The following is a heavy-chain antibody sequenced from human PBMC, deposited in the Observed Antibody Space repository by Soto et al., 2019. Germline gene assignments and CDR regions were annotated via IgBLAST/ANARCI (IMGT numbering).Heavy chain of an antibody. Sequence: QVQLVQSGAEVKKPGSSVKVSCKASGGTFSSYAISWVRQAPGQGLEWMGGIIPIFGTANYAQKFQGRVTSTADESTSTAYMELSSLRSDDTAVYYCARSAYYGSGTPEAYYGMDVWGQGTTVTVSS. D-gene: IGHD3-10*01. CDR2: IIPIFGTA. J-gene: IGHJ6*02. CDR1: GGTFSSYA. V-gene: IGHV1-69*01. CDR3: ARSAYYGSGTPEAYYGMDV.